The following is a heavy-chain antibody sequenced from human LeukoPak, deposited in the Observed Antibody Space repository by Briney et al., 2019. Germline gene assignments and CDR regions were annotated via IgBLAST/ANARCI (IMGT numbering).Heavy chain of an antibody. CDR1: GYTFTAYY. V-gene: IGHV1-46*01. CDR3: TTNFRPLSIVGVVTSHLYYYYYYMDV. J-gene: IGHJ6*03. CDR2: INPSGGGT. Sequence: ASVKVSCKASGYTFTAYYMHWVRQAPGQGLEWMGIINPSGGGTNYAQRFQGRVTMTRDTSTSTVYMELSSLRSEDTAVYYCTTNFRPLSIVGVVTSHLYYYYYYMDVWGKGATVAVSS. D-gene: IGHD3-3*01.